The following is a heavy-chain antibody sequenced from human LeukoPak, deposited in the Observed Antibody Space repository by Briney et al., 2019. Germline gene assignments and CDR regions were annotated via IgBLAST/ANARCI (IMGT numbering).Heavy chain of an antibody. CDR2: IYYSGST. V-gene: IGHV4-31*03. CDR1: GGSISSGGYY. Sequence: KPSETLSLTCTVSGGSISSGGYYWSWIRQHPGKGLEWIGYIYYSGSTYYNPSLKSRITISVDTSKNQFSLKLSSVTAADTAVYYCARVAAGTFDYWGQGTLVTVSS. J-gene: IGHJ4*02. CDR3: ARVAAGTFDY. D-gene: IGHD6-13*01.